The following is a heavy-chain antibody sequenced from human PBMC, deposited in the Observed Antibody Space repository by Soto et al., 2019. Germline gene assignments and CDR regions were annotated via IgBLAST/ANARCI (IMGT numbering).Heavy chain of an antibody. CDR1: GFTFSNAW. CDR3: TKDSYSSIIIVRFDY. V-gene: IGHV3-15*07. Sequence: GGSLRLSCAASGFTFSNAWINWVRQAPGKGLEWVGRIKSKTDGGTTDYAEPVKGRFAISRDDSNNMVYLQMNSLKIEDTAAYYCTKDSYSSIIIVRFDYWGHGTLVTVSS. CDR2: IKSKTDGGTT. D-gene: IGHD2-2*01. J-gene: IGHJ4*01.